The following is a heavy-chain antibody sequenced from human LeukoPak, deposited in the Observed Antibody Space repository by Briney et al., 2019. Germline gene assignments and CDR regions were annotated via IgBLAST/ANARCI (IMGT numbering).Heavy chain of an antibody. CDR2: FDPEDGET. Sequence: ASVKVSCKVSGYTLTELSMHWVRQAPGKGLEWMGGFDPEDGETIYAQKFQGRVTMTEDTSTDTAYMELSSLRFEDTAVYYCATSYDSSGYLAFDIWGQGTMVTVSS. CDR3: ATSYDSSGYLAFDI. V-gene: IGHV1-24*01. D-gene: IGHD3-22*01. CDR1: GYTLTELS. J-gene: IGHJ3*02.